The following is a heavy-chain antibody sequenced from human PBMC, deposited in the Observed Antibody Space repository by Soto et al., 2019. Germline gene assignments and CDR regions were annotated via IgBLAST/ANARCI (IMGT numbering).Heavy chain of an antibody. CDR2: FIPIFVTT. CDR3: ARASREYYYDSSGYNLQP. J-gene: IGHJ5*02. V-gene: IGHV1-69*12. D-gene: IGHD3-22*01. CDR1: GGTFTTYF. Sequence: QVQLVQSGAEVKKPGSSVKVSCKASGGTFTTYFISWVRQAPGQGLEWMGGFIPIFVTTFYAQKFQGRVTITADESSTTTYMELSNLRSEDTAVYYCARASREYYYDSSGYNLQPWGQGTLVTVSS.